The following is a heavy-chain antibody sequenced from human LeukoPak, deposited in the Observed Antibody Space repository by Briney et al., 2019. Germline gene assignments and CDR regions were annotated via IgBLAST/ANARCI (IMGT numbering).Heavy chain of an antibody. Sequence: GGSLRLSCAASGFTFSNYWMNWVRQAPGKGLEWVANIKQDGSEIYYVDSVKGRSTISRDNAKNSLYLQMNSLRAEDTAVYYCARAMDVWGQGTTVTVSS. CDR2: IKQDGSEI. V-gene: IGHV3-7*01. CDR3: ARAMDV. CDR1: GFTFSNYW. J-gene: IGHJ6*02.